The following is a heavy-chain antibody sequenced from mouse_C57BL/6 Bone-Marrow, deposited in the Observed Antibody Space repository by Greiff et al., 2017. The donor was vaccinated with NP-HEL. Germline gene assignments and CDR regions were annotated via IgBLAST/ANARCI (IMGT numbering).Heavy chain of an antibody. V-gene: IGHV1-75*01. J-gene: IGHJ2*01. CDR3: ARSLLLRLYFDY. CDR2: IFPGSGST. D-gene: IGHD1-1*01. CDR1: GYTFTDYY. Sequence: QVQLKESGPELVKPGASVKISCKASGYTFTDYYINWVKQRPGQGLEWIGWIFPGSGSTYYNEKFKGKATLTVDKSSSTAYMLLSSLTSEDSAVYFCARSLLLRLYFDYWGQGTTLTVSS.